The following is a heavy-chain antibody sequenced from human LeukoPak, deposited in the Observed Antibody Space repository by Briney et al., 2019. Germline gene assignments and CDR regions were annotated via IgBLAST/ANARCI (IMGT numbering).Heavy chain of an antibody. V-gene: IGHV1-3*02. CDR2: SNAGNGNT. CDR3: ARMGGSRGFLESRYYYYMDV. J-gene: IGHJ6*03. CDR1: GYTFTSYA. D-gene: IGHD3-3*01. Sequence: ASVKVSCKASGYTFTSYAMHWVRQAPGQRLEWMGWSNAGNGNTKYSQEFQGRVTMTTDTSTSTAYMELRSLRSDDTAVYYCARMGGSRGFLESRYYYYMDVWGKGTTVTVSS.